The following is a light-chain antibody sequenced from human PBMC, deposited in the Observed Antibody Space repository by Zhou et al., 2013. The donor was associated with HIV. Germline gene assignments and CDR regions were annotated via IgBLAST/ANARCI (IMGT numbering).Light chain of an antibody. CDR1: QSVSSN. Sequence: EIVMTQSPATLSVSPGERVTLSCRASQSVSSNLAWYQQRPGQAPRLLMYGASTRATGIPARFSGSGSGTEFALIISNMQSEDFAVYYCQQYNIWPPLTFGEGPRWRSN. V-gene: IGKV3-15*01. CDR2: GAS. J-gene: IGKJ4*01. CDR3: QQYNIWPPLT.